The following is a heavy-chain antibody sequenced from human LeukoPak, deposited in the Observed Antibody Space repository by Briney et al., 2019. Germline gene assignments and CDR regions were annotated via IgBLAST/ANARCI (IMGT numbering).Heavy chain of an antibody. CDR3: AREEGTIFGVVTPAGNWFDP. V-gene: IGHV1-18*01. CDR2: ISAYNGNT. D-gene: IGHD3-3*01. Sequence: ASVKVSCKASGGTFSSYAISWVRQAPGQGLEWMGWISAYNGNTKYAQKFQGRVTMTTDTSTSTAYMELSSLRSEDTAVYYCAREEGTIFGVVTPAGNWFDPWGQGTLVTVSS. CDR1: GGTFSSYA. J-gene: IGHJ5*02.